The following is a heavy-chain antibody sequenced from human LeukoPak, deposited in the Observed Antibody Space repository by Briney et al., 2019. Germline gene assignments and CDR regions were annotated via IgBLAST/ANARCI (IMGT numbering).Heavy chain of an antibody. V-gene: IGHV3-23*01. Sequence: GGSLSLSCVGSGFTFSSYAMSWVRQAPGKGLEWVSGISNSGHSTYNADSVKGRFSSTRDNSKNTLYLQMNSLRAEDTAVYYCAKDWRNGYSSDWYSEGYFPHWGQGTLVTVSS. CDR3: AKDWRNGYSSDWYSEGYFPH. CDR1: GFTFSSYA. D-gene: IGHD6-25*01. CDR2: ISNSGHST. J-gene: IGHJ1*01.